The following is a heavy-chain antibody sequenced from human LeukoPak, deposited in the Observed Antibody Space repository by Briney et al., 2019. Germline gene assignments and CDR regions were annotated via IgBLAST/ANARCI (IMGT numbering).Heavy chain of an antibody. CDR1: GFTFSSYS. CDR3: ARVNCSSTSCPYYYYGMDV. V-gene: IGHV3-21*01. Sequence: KSGGSLRLSCAASGFTFSSYSMNWVRQAPGKGLEWVSSISSSSSYIYYADSVKGRFTISRDNAKNSLYLQMNSLRAEDTAVYYCARVNCSSTSCPYYYYGMDVWGQGTTVTVSS. D-gene: IGHD2-2*01. J-gene: IGHJ6*02. CDR2: ISSSSSYI.